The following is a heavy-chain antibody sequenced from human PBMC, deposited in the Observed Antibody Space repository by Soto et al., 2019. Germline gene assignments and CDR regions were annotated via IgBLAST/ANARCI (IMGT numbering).Heavy chain of an antibody. Sequence: ASVKVSCKASGYTFTSYTMHWVRQAPGQRLEWMGWINAGNGNTEYSQKFQGRVTITRDTSASTAYMELSSLGSEDTAVYYCARPDRTVWSTVTTGVFEIWGQGTMVTGSS. V-gene: IGHV1-3*01. D-gene: IGHD4-17*01. CDR2: INAGNGNT. CDR1: GYTFTSYT. J-gene: IGHJ3*02. CDR3: ARPDRTVWSTVTTGVFEI.